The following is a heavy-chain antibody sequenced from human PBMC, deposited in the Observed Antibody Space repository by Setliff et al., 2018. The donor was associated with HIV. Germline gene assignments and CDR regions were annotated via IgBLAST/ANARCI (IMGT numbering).Heavy chain of an antibody. J-gene: IGHJ3*02. CDR1: GYNFSRYW. CDR2: IYPGDSDT. D-gene: IGHD2-15*01. Sequence: PGESLTISCKVSGYNFSRYWIAWVRQMPGKGLEWMGMIYPGDSDTRNSPSFQGQVTISADKSISTAYLQWSSLKASDTAMYYCARQLVVEGAFDMWGQGTMVTVSS. V-gene: IGHV5-51*01. CDR3: ARQLVVEGAFDM.